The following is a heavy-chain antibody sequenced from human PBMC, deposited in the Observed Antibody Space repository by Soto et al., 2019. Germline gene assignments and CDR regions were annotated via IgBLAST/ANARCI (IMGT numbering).Heavy chain of an antibody. V-gene: IGHV1-8*01. J-gene: IGHJ6*03. Sequence: GASVKVSCKATGYTFTSYDINWVRQATGQGLEWMGWMNPNSGNTGYAQKFQGRVTMTRNTSISTAYMELSSLRSEDTAVYYCARAHKGGKPQFWSGYYGMVYYYYTYVWGKGTTVTVSS. CDR1: GYTFTSYD. CDR2: MNPNSGNT. D-gene: IGHD3-3*01. CDR3: ARAHKGGKPQFWSGYYGMVYYYYTYV.